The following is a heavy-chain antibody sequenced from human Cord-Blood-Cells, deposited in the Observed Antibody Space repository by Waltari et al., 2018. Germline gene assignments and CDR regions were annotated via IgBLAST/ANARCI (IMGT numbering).Heavy chain of an antibody. J-gene: IGHJ4*02. CDR2: NNHSGST. Sequence: QVQLQQWGAGLLKPSETLSLTCAVYGGSFRGYYWSWIAQPPGKGLEWIGENNHSGSTNYNPSLKSRVTISVDTSKNQFSLKLSSVTAADTAVYYCASEVHSSSWYFDYWGQGTLVTVSS. V-gene: IGHV4-34*01. CDR1: GGSFRGYY. CDR3: ASEVHSSSWYFDY. D-gene: IGHD6-13*01.